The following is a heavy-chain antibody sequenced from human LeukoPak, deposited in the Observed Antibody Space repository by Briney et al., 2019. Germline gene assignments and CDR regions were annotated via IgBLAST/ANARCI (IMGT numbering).Heavy chain of an antibody. J-gene: IGHJ4*02. Sequence: SETLSLTCAVYGGSFSGYYWSWIRQPPGKGLEWIGEINHSGSTNYNPSLKSRVTISVDTSKNQFSLKLSSVTAADTAVYYCATYPFRGDTHYDYWGQGILVTVSS. CDR2: INHSGST. CDR3: ATYPFRGDTHYDY. V-gene: IGHV4-34*01. D-gene: IGHD3-10*01. CDR1: GGSFSGYY.